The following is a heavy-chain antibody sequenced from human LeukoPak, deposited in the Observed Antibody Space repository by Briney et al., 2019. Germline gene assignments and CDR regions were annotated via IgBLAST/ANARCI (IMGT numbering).Heavy chain of an antibody. J-gene: IGHJ4*02. CDR3: ARDTLAAADS. CDR2: TYYRSKWHN. Sequence: SQTLSLNCAISGDSVSRDGAAWTWIRQSPSRGLEWLGRTYYRSKWHNEYAVSVRGRMAISPDTSKNQFSLHLSSVTPEDTAVYFCARDTLAAADSWGQGALVTVSS. CDR1: GDSVSRDGAA. V-gene: IGHV6-1*01. D-gene: IGHD6-25*01.